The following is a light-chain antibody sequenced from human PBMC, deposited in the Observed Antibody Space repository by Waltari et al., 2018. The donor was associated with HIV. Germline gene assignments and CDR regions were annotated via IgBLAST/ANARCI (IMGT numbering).Light chain of an antibody. V-gene: IGLV2-14*03. CDR1: SSDVGAYNS. Sequence: QSALTQPASVFGYPGRSITISCTGSSSDVGAYNSVSWYQQAPGKAPKLVIFDVYKRPTGISSRFSGSKSGNTASLSISGLQPVDEGDFYCSSYTTTNSLLFGGGTRLTV. CDR2: DVY. CDR3: SSYTTTNSLL. J-gene: IGLJ2*01.